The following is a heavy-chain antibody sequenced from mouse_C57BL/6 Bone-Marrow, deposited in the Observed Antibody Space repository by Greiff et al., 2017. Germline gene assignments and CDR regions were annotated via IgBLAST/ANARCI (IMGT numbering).Heavy chain of an antibody. CDR1: GFTFSSYG. V-gene: IGHV5-6*02. Sequence: EVKLMESGGDLVKPGGSLKLSCAASGFTFSSYGMSWVRQTPDKRLEWVATISSGGSYTYSPDSVKGRFTISRDNAKNTLYLQMSSRKSEDTAMYYCARRDYYAMDYWGQGTSVTVSS. CDR2: ISSGGSYT. J-gene: IGHJ4*01. CDR3: ARRDYYAMDY.